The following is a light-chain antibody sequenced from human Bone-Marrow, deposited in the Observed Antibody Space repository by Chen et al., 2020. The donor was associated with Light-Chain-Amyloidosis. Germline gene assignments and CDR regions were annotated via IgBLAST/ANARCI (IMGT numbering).Light chain of an antibody. CDR3: SSYTITNTLV. CDR1: SSAVGGDNH. Sequence: QSALTQSAPVSGSPGQSITIPGTGTSSAVGGDNHVSWYQQHPDKAPKLMIYEVTNRPSWVPDRFSGSKSDNTASLTISGLQTEDEADYFCSSYTITNTLVFGSGTRVTVL. CDR2: EVT. V-gene: IGLV2-14*01. J-gene: IGLJ1*01.